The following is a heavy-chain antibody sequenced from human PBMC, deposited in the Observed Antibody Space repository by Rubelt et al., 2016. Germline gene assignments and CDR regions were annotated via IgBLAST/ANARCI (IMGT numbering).Heavy chain of an antibody. D-gene: IGHD2-2*01. CDR1: GYTFTSYG. J-gene: IGHJ1*01. CDR2: INPNSGGT. CDR3: ARECYCSSTSCGEYFQH. V-gene: IGHV1-2*02. Sequence: QVQLVQSGAEVKKPGASVKVSCKASGYTFTSYGISWVRQAPGQGLEWMGWINPNSGGTNYAKKFQGMVTMTSGTSISTAYMELSRLRSDEPAVYYCARECYCSSTSCGEYFQHWGQGTLVTVSS.